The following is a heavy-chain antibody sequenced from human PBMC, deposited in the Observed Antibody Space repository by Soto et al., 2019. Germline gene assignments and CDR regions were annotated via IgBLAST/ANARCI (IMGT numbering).Heavy chain of an antibody. Sequence: QVQLVQSGAEVKKPGASVKVSCEASGYTFTSYAMQAPGQRLEWMGWINAGNGNTKYSQKFQGRVTITRDTSASTAYMELRSLRSEDTAVYYCARSSSYYVTDDYWGQGTLVTVSS. CDR2: INAGNGNT. D-gene: IGHD3-22*01. V-gene: IGHV1-3*01. CDR1: GYTFTSYA. J-gene: IGHJ4*02. CDR3: ARSSSYYVTDDY.